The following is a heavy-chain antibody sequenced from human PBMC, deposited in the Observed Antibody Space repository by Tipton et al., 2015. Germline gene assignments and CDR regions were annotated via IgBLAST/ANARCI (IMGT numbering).Heavy chain of an antibody. J-gene: IGHJ5*02. D-gene: IGHD6-6*01. CDR3: ARGVTTIVPHWFDP. V-gene: IGHV4-59*01. Sequence: TLSLTCTVSGDSMYSFYWSWMRQPPGKGLEWIGHIYYSGTTNYNPSLKSRVTISVDMSNNQFSLKLTSVTAADTAVYYCARGVTTIVPHWFDPWGQGTLVTVSS. CDR1: GDSMYSFY. CDR2: IYYSGTT.